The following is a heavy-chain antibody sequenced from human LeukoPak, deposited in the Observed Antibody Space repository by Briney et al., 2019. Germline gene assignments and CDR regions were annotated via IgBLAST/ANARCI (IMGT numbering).Heavy chain of an antibody. CDR1: RFTFSSYG. J-gene: IGHJ4*02. Sequence: GGSLRLSCAASRFTFSSYGIHWVRQAPGKGLEWLSFIRYDGNDEYYAASVKGRFTISRDNSKKTVYLQMNSLRAEDTAVYYCAKEEGHYGRYFDYWGQGTLVTVSS. D-gene: IGHD4-17*01. CDR3: AKEEGHYGRYFDY. CDR2: IRYDGNDE. V-gene: IGHV3-30*02.